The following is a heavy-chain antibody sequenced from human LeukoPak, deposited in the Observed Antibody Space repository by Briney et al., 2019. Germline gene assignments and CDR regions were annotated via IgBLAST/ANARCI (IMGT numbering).Heavy chain of an antibody. V-gene: IGHV3-48*04. CDR2: ISSSSNIM. D-gene: IGHD6-19*01. CDR1: GFTFSSYG. CDR3: AKDNRRHYTSGPNPDSLH. Sequence: GGSLRLSCAASGFTFSSYGINWVRQAPGKGLEWVSYISSSSNIMNYADSVKGRFTISRDNAKNSLYLQMNSLRVEDTAFYYCAKDNRRHYTSGPNPDSLHWGQGALVTVSS. J-gene: IGHJ4*02.